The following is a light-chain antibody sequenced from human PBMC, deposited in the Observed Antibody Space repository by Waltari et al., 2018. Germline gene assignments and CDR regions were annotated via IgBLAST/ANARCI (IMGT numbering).Light chain of an antibody. V-gene: IGKV3D-15*01. Sequence: GRSLQRVRTALAWYQQKPRQAPRLLMFYSSSRATGIPDRFSCSGSGTDFTLTISSLQSEDFAFYYCQQYNNWPPMTFGQGTKVEIK. J-gene: IGKJ1*01. CDR3: QQYNNWPPMT. CDR1: QRVRTA. CDR2: YSS.